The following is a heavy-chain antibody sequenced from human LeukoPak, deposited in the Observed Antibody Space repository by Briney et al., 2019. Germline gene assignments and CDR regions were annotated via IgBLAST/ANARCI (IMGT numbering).Heavy chain of an antibody. V-gene: IGHV1-2*02. CDR2: IIPDSGST. CDR3: ARTGYSYGYWWFDP. J-gene: IGHJ5*02. Sequence: ASVKVSCKASGYTFTGYYMHWVRQAPGQGLEWMGWIIPDSGSTNYAQKFQGRVTMTRDTSISTAYLELSRLRSDHTAVYYCARTGYSYGYWWFDPWGQGTLVTVSS. CDR1: GYTFTGYY. D-gene: IGHD5-18*01.